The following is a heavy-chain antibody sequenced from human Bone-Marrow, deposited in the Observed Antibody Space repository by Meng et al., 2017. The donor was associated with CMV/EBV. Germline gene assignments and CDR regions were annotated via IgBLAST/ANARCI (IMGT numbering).Heavy chain of an antibody. CDR1: GFSFRSYI. J-gene: IGHJ6*01. CDR2: ISSNGDVR. CDR3: ARASGSYATAFFGMDV. Sequence: GGSLRLSCAASGFSFRSYIMSWVRQPPGKGLEWLSYISSNGDVRDYADSAKGRFTISRDNSRNKLLLQMNTLRVDDTAVYFCARASGSYATAFFGMDVWGQGTPVTVYS. D-gene: IGHD1-26*01. V-gene: IGHV3-48*04.